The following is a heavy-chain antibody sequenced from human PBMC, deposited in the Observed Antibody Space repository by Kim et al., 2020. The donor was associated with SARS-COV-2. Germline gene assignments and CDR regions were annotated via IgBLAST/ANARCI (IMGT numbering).Heavy chain of an antibody. D-gene: IGHD5-12*01. CDR1: EFRFSTHA. J-gene: IGHJ4*02. Sequence: GGSLRPSCAASEFRFSTHAMSWVRQSPGKGPERVSSLSGSGGDSTYYADSVKGRFTISRDISKTTVYLPRNSLCAEDTAVYYCGENQVATSNIGFYFDYWGQGTLVVVSS. CDR2: LSGSGGDST. V-gene: IGHV3-23*01. CDR3: GENQVATSNIGFYFDY.